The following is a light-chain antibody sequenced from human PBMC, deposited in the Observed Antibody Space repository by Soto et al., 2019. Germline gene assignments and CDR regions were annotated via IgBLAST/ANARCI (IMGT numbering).Light chain of an antibody. CDR1: SSNIGSNT. J-gene: IGLJ1*01. V-gene: IGLV1-44*01. Sequence: QSVLTQPPSASGTPGQRVTISCSGSSSNIGSNTVNWYQQLPGTAPKLLIYNNNQRPSGGPDRFSGSKSGTSASLAISGLQSEDEADYYCAAWDDSLNGPVFGNGTKLTVL. CDR2: NNN. CDR3: AAWDDSLNGPV.